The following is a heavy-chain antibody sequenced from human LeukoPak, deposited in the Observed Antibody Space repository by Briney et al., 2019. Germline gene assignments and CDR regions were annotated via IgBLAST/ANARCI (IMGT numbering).Heavy chain of an antibody. Sequence: ASVKVSCKASGYTFTSYGISWVRQAPGQGLEWMGWISAYNGNTNYAQKLQGRVTMTTDTSTSTAYMELSRLRSDDTAVYYCARIITSTWYNEFDCWGQGTLVAVSS. V-gene: IGHV1-18*01. J-gene: IGHJ4*02. CDR3: ARIITSTWYNEFDC. CDR2: ISAYNGNT. CDR1: GYTFTSYG. D-gene: IGHD1-14*01.